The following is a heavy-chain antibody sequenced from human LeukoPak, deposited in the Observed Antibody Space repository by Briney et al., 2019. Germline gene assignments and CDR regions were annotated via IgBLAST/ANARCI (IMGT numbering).Heavy chain of an antibody. Sequence: SVKVSCKASGDSFSSYAITWVRQAPGQGLEWLGRIIPIFGTANYPQKFQGRVTITADILSSTAYIEMTNLTSDGTAVYFCAKQGAARQDYYMDVWGNGTTVSVS. CDR2: IIPIFGTA. CDR1: GDSFSSYA. V-gene: IGHV1-69*06. D-gene: IGHD5-18*01. J-gene: IGHJ6*03. CDR3: AKQGAARQDYYMDV.